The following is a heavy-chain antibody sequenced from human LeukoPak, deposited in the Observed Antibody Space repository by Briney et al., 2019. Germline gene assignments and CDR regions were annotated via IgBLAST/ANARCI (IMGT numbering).Heavy chain of an antibody. J-gene: IGHJ4*02. V-gene: IGHV3-13*05. CDR2: IGTAGDP. CDR1: GFTFRSYD. CDR3: AREYEGSFDL. Sequence: GSLRLSCAASGFTFRSYDMHWVCQTTGKGLEWVSSIGTAGDPFYPASVKGRFTISRENAKNSLYLQMNSLRAGDTAVYYCAREYEGSFDLWGQGTLVTVSS. D-gene: IGHD3-3*01.